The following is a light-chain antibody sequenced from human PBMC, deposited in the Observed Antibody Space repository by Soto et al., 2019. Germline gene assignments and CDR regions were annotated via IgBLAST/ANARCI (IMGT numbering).Light chain of an antibody. CDR3: QQYNKWPLT. V-gene: IGKV3-15*01. CDR2: GAY. J-gene: IGKJ4*01. Sequence: EIVMTQSPATLSVSPGERATLSCRASQSVSSNLAWYQQKPGQAPRLLIYGAYTRATGIPARFSGSGSGTDFTLNISSLQSEDFAFYYCQQYNKWPLTFGGGTTVEIK. CDR1: QSVSSN.